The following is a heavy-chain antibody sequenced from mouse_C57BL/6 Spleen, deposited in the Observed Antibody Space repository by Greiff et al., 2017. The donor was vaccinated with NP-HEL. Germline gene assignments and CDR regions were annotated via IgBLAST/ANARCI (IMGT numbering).Heavy chain of an antibody. D-gene: IGHD1-1*01. CDR1: GFTFTDYY. J-gene: IGHJ4*01. V-gene: IGHV7-3*01. CDR2: IRNKANGYTT. CDR3: ARCSSYPYAMDY. Sequence: DVQLVESGGGLVQPGGSLSLSCAASGFTFTDYYMSWVRQPPGKALEWLGFIRNKANGYTTEYSASVKGRFTISRDNSQSILYLQMNALGAEDSATYYCARCSSYPYAMDYWGQGTTVTVSS.